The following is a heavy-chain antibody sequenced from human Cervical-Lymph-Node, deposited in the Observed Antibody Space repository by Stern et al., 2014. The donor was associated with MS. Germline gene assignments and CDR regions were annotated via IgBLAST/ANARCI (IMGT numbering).Heavy chain of an antibody. CDR3: ASAVTGLNYYFHALDV. V-gene: IGHV1-24*01. CDR2: SSPEDGET. CDR1: GYTLNDLS. Sequence: QVQLLESGAEVKKPGASVKVSCKVSGYTLNDLSLHWVRQAPGEGLEWMGGSSPEDGETIFAQGLQGRVTVTEDTSTDTAYMELSSLRSEDTAVYYCASAVTGLNYYFHALDVWGQGTPVPVSS. D-gene: IGHD6-19*01. J-gene: IGHJ6*02.